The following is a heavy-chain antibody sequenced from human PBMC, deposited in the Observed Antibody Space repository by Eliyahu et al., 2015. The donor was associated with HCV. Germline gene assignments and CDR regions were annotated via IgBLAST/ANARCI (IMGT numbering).Heavy chain of an antibody. CDR3: ARASGVGATTHRFDY. CDR2: INPSGGST. Sequence: QVQLVQSGAEVKKPGASVKVSCKASGYTFTSYYMHWVRQAPGQGLEWMGIINPSGGSTSYAQKFQGRVTMTRDTSTSTVYMELSSLRSEDTAVYYCARASGVGATTHRFDYWGQGTLVTVSS. V-gene: IGHV1-46*01. CDR1: GYTFTSYY. J-gene: IGHJ4*02. D-gene: IGHD1-26*01.